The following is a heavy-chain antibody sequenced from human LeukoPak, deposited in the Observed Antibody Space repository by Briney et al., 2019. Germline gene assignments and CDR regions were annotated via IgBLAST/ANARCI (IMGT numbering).Heavy chain of an antibody. CDR3: ARPSYYGGSAR. CDR1: GDSIRSTSYY. Sequence: NSSETLSLTCTVSGDSIRSTSYYWAWIRQPPGKGLEWIGSVYYDGSTHFNPSLKSRVTISVDTSKNQFTLKMRSVTAADTAVYYCARPSYYGGSARWGRGSLVTVSS. J-gene: IGHJ4*02. D-gene: IGHD2-21*01. CDR2: VYYDGST. V-gene: IGHV4-39*01.